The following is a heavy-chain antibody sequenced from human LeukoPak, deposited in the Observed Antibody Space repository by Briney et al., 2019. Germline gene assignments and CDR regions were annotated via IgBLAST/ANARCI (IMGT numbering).Heavy chain of an antibody. CDR3: ARASYSYDINGWVPFDY. CDR1: GNSISSGDNY. D-gene: IGHD3-22*01. V-gene: IGHV4-61*02. CDR2: IYTSGST. J-gene: IGHJ4*02. Sequence: SETLSLTCTVSGNSISSGDNYWSWLRQPAGTGLEWLGRIYTSGSTNYNPSLKSRVTISGDTSKNQFSLRLSSVTAADTAVYYCARASYSYDINGWVPFDYWGQGTLVTVSS.